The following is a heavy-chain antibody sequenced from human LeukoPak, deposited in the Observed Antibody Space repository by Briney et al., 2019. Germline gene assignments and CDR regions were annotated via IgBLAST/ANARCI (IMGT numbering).Heavy chain of an antibody. CDR2: IYYSGST. Sequence: PSETLSLTCAVSGGSISSSSYYWGWIRQPPGKGLEWIGSIYYSGSTYYNPSLKSRVTISVDTSKNQFSLKLSSVTAADTAVNYCARDMRPGYYDFWSGPFEWGQGTLVTVSS. CDR1: GGSISSSSYY. J-gene: IGHJ4*02. D-gene: IGHD3-3*01. V-gene: IGHV4-39*07. CDR3: ARDMRPGYYDFWSGPFE.